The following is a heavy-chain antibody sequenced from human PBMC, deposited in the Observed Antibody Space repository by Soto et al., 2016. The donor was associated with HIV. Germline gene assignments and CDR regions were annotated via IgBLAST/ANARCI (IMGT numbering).Heavy chain of an antibody. CDR1: GFTVSSNY. J-gene: IGHJ3*02. Sequence: EVQLVESGGGLVQPGGSLRLSCAASGFTVSSNYMSWVRQAPGKGLEWVSAIYRDGSTYYADSVKGRFTISRDNSKNMLFLQMNSLRAEDTAVYYCARGIAAAGTDAFDIWGQGTMVTVSS. V-gene: IGHV3-66*01. D-gene: IGHD6-13*01. CDR2: IYRDGST. CDR3: ARGIAAAGTDAFDI.